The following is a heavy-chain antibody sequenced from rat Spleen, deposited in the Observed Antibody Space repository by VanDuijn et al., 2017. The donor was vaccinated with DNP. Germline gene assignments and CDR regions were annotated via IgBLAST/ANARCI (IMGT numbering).Heavy chain of an antibody. J-gene: IGHJ2*01. V-gene: IGHV5-22*01. Sequence: EVQLVESGGGLVQPGRSMKLSCAASGFSFSDYYMAWVRQAPTKGLEWVAYIRYDGGTTYYGDSVKGRFAISRDNAKSTLYLQMNSVRSEDMATYYCARWNSGHFDYWGQGVMVTVSS. CDR3: ARWNSGHFDY. CDR2: IRYDGGTT. D-gene: IGHD4-3*01. CDR1: GFSFSDYY.